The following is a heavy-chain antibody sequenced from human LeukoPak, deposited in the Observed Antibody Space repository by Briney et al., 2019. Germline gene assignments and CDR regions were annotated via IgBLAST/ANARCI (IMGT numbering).Heavy chain of an antibody. CDR1: GYTFTGYY. V-gene: IGHV1-2*02. CDR3: ARGWNPLYCTNGVCPIFDY. D-gene: IGHD2-8*01. CDR2: INPNSGGT. Sequence: ASVKVSCKASGYTFTGYYMHWVRQAPGQGLEWMGWINPNSGGTNHAQKFQGRVTMTRDTSISTAYMELSRLRSDDTAVYYCARGWNPLYCTNGVCPIFDYWGQGTLVTVSS. J-gene: IGHJ4*02.